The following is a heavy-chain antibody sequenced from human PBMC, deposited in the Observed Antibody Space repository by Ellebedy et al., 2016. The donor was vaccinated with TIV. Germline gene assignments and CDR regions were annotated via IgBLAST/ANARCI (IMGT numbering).Heavy chain of an antibody. CDR2: ISGYNGNT. D-gene: IGHD6-6*01. V-gene: IGHV1-18*01. Sequence: ASVKVSXXASDYTFTSYGINWVRQAPGQGLEWMGWISGYNGNTNYAQKLRGRVTMTTDTSTSTAYMELRSLRSDDTAMYYCARGDTSSSFFMDVWGKGTTVTVSS. CDR3: ARGDTSSSFFMDV. CDR1: DYTFTSYG. J-gene: IGHJ6*03.